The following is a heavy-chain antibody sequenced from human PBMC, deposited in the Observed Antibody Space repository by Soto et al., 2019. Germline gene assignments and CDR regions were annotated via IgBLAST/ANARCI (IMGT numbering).Heavy chain of an antibody. J-gene: IGHJ6*02. V-gene: IGHV3-23*01. CDR1: GFTFNNYA. CDR2: ISGSGGST. CDR3: AKEQDYFGSGRGPYAMDV. Sequence: GGSLRLSCAASGFTFNNYAMNWVRQAPGKGLEWVSAISGSGGSTYYADSVKGRFTISRDNSKNTLYLQMNSLRAEDTALYYCAKEQDYFGSGRGPYAMDVWGQGTTVTVSS. D-gene: IGHD3-10*01.